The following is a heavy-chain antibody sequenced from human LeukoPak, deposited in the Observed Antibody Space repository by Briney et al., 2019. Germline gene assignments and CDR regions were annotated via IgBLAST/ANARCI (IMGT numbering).Heavy chain of an antibody. J-gene: IGHJ6*02. CDR3: ASLFSYGMDV. CDR2: ISYDGSDK. CDR1: GFTFGSYG. D-gene: IGHD3-3*01. Sequence: GRSLRLSCAACGFTFGSYGMRWVRQAPGKGLRWVAVISYDGSDKYYADSVKGRFTISRDNSKNTLYLQMSSLRAEDTAGYYCASLFSYGMDVWGQGTTVTVSS. V-gene: IGHV3-30*03.